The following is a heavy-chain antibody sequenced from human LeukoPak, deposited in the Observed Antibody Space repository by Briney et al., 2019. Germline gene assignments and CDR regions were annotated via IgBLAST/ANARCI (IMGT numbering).Heavy chain of an antibody. Sequence: PSETLSLTCTVSGGFIGSYYWTCIRQPPGKRLEWIAFINYSGRTKFNPSLQSRVTISLDRSKIHVSLQLRSVTAADTTVYYCARLLDNDNSGDPDSFDIWGQGTKVTVSS. CDR1: GGFIGSYY. V-gene: IGHV4-59*01. D-gene: IGHD3-22*01. CDR3: ARLLDNDNSGDPDSFDI. J-gene: IGHJ3*02. CDR2: INYSGRT.